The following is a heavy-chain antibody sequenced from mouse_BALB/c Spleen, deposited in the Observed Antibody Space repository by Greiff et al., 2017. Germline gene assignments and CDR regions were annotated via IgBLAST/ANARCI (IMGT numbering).Heavy chain of an antibody. CDR3: GKGDYYGSYAMDY. V-gene: IGHV1-37*01. D-gene: IGHD1-1*01. Sequence: VQLKESGPELVKPGASVKISCKASGYSFTGYFMNWVKQSHGKSLEWIGRINPYNGDTFYNQKFKGKATLTVDKSSSTAHMELLSLTSEDSAVYYCGKGDYYGSYAMDYWGQGTSVTVSS. J-gene: IGHJ4*01. CDR2: INPYNGDT. CDR1: GYSFTGYF.